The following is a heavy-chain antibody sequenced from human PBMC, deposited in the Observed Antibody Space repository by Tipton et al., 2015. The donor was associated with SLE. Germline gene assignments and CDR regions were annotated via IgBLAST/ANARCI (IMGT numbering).Heavy chain of an antibody. CDR2: ISDSGAT. CDR3: ARVTTEAGNYYYYYYMDV. J-gene: IGHJ6*03. V-gene: IGHV4-59*01. CDR1: DGSISTDY. Sequence: TLSLTCSVSDGSISTDYWAWIRQPPGKGLEWIGYISDSGATHYKPSLESRLTMSIDTSKNQFSLKLTSMTAADTAVYYCARVTTEAGNYYYYYYMDVWGKGTTVTVSS. D-gene: IGHD1-14*01.